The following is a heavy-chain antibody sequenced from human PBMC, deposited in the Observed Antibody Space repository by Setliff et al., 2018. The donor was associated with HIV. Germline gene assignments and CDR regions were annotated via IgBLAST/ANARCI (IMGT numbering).Heavy chain of an antibody. D-gene: IGHD2-2*01. V-gene: IGHV3-48*01. CDR3: ATDSPSFY. Sequence: QAGGSLRLSCAASGFTFSTYSLNWVRQAPGKGLEWISCISSSSSSIYYADSVKGRFTISRDNAKNSLYLQMKSLRAEDTALYYCATDSPSFYWGQGTLVTVSS. CDR2: ISSSSSSI. CDR1: GFTFSTYS. J-gene: IGHJ4*02.